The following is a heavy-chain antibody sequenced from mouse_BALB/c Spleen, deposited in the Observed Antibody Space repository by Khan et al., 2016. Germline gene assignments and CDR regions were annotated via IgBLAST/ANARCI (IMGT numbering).Heavy chain of an antibody. CDR1: GYSITSDYA. J-gene: IGHJ3*01. V-gene: IGHV3-2*02. D-gene: IGHD2-12*01. CDR2: ISYSGST. CDR3: AKGADYTWCAY. Sequence: EVQLQESGPGLVKPSQSLSLTCTVTGYSITSDYAWNWIRQFPGNKLEWMGYISYSGSTSYNPSLKSRISITRDTSKNQFFLQLNSVTTEDTATYYCAKGADYTWCAYWGQGTLVTVSA.